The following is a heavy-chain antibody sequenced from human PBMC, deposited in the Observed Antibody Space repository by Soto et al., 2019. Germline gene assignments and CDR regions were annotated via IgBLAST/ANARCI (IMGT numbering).Heavy chain of an antibody. CDR3: ARGTSSWHNNWFDP. CDR1: VGTFSSYA. CDR2: IIPIFGTA. Sequence: QVQLVQSGAEVKKPGSSVKVSCKASVGTFSSYAISWVRQAPGQGLEWMGGIIPIFGTANYAQKFQGRVTITADESTSTAYMELSSLRSEDTAVYYCARGTSSWHNNWFDPWGQGTLVTVSS. J-gene: IGHJ5*02. D-gene: IGHD6-13*01. V-gene: IGHV1-69*12.